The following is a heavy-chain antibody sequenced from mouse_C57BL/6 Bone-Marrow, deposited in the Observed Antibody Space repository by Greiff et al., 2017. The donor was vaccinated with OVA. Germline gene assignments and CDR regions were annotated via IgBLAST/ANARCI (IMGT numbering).Heavy chain of an antibody. V-gene: IGHV1-50*01. CDR3: ARDGYYYFDY. CDR1: GYTFTSYW. CDR2: IDPSDSST. J-gene: IGHJ2*01. D-gene: IGHD2-3*01. Sequence: VQLQQPGAELVKPGASVKLSCKASGYTFTSYWMQWVKQRPGQGLEWIGEIDPSDSSTNYNQKFKGTATLTVDTSSSTAYMQLSSLTSEDSAVYYCARDGYYYFDYWGQGTTRTVAS.